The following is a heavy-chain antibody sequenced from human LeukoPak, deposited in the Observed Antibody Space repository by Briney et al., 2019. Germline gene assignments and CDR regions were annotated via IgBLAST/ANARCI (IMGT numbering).Heavy chain of an antibody. D-gene: IGHD3-22*01. CDR2: IYPDGGT. CDR3: ARGYYYGTTGHFDS. V-gene: IGHV3-53*01. Sequence: GGSLRLSCSASVFSVSNYYMNWVRQAPGKGLEWVSIIYPDGGTKFADSVKGRFTISRDNSKNTLYLQMNSLRAEDTAVFYCARGYYYGTTGHFDSWGQGTLVTVSS. J-gene: IGHJ4*02. CDR1: VFSVSNYY.